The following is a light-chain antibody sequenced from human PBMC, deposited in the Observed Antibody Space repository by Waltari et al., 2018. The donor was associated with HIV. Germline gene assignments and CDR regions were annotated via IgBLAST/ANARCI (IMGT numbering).Light chain of an antibody. CDR3: QQSNNSPSLT. CDR1: QSVSSSY. J-gene: IGKJ4*01. Sequence: EIVLTQSPGTLSLSPGERATLSCRASQSVSSSYLAWYQQKPGQAPRLLIYGASSRATGIPDRFSGSGSGTDFTLTISRLEPEDFAVYYCQQSNNSPSLTFGGGTKVEIK. CDR2: GAS. V-gene: IGKV3-20*01.